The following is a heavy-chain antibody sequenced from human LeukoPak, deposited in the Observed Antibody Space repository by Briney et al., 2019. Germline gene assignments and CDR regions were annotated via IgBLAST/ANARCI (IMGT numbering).Heavy chain of an antibody. Sequence: PSETLSLTCTVSGYSISSGYYWGWIRQPPGKGLEWIGSIYHSGSTYYNPSLKSRVTISVDTSKNQFSLKLSSVTAADTAVYYCARLSPYGDYVYYWGQGTLVTVSS. CDR3: ARLSPYGDYVYY. CDR1: GYSISSGYY. V-gene: IGHV4-38-2*02. D-gene: IGHD4-17*01. J-gene: IGHJ4*02. CDR2: IYHSGST.